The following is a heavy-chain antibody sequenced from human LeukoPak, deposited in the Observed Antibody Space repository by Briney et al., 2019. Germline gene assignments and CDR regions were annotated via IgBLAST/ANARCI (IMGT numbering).Heavy chain of an antibody. CDR2: IYYSGST. V-gene: IGHV4-59*01. D-gene: IGHD3-22*01. CDR1: GGSISSYY. Sequence: SETLSLTCTVSGGSISSYYWSWIRQPPGKGLEWIGYIYYSGSTNYNPSLKSRVTISVDTSKNQFSLKLSSVTAADTAVYYCARARDLVVRWFDPWGQGTLVTVSS. CDR3: ARARDLVVRWFDP. J-gene: IGHJ5*02.